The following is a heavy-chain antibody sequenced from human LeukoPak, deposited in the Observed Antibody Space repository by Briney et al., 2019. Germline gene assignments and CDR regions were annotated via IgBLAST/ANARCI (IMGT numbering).Heavy chain of an antibody. CDR2: IYYSGST. Sequence: SETLYLTCTVSGGSISSYYWSWIRQPPGKGLEWIGYIYYSGSTNYNPSLKSRVTISVDTSKNQFSLKLSSVTAADTAVYYCARGYCSGGSCWGEVDYWGQGTLVTVSS. D-gene: IGHD2-15*01. CDR1: GGSISSYY. J-gene: IGHJ4*02. V-gene: IGHV4-59*12. CDR3: ARGYCSGGSCWGEVDY.